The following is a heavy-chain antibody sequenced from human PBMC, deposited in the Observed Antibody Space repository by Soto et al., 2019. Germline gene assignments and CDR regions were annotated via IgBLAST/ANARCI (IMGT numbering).Heavy chain of an antibody. CDR2: IYYSGSS. D-gene: IGHD3-9*01. Sequence: SETLSLTCTVSGGSISSSSYYWGWIRQPPGKGLEWIGSIYYSGSSYYNPSLKSRVTISVDTSKNQFSLKLSSVTAADTAVYYCARHGGYYDISTGYREYGDFDYWGQGTLVTVSS. V-gene: IGHV4-39*01. CDR1: GGSISSSSYY. J-gene: IGHJ4*02. CDR3: ARHGGYYDISTGYREYGDFDY.